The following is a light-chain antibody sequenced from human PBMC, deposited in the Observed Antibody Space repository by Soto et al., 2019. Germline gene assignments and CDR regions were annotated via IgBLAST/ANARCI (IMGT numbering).Light chain of an antibody. V-gene: IGKV3-20*01. J-gene: IGKJ5*01. CDR2: GAS. CDR1: QSVSSSY. Sequence: EIVLTQSPGTLSLSPGERATLSCRASQSVSSSYLAWYQQKPGQAPRLLIYGASSRATGIPDRFSGSGSGTDFTLTISRLEPVFFTDSSSPQLCDRSIHTF. CDR3: PQLCDRSIHT.